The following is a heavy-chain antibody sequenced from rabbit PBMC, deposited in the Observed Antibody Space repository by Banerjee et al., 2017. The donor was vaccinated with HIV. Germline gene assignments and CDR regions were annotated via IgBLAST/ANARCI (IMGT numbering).Heavy chain of an antibody. CDR3: ARDTANGYYMSYFNL. V-gene: IGHV1S45*01. CDR2: IYGGSSGST. Sequence: QEQLEESGGDLVKPEGSLTLTCTASGFSFSSSYWICWVRQAPGKGLEWIACIYGGSSGSTHYASWAKGRFTISKTSSTTVTLQMTSLTAADTATYFCARDTANGYYMSYFNLWGQGTLVTVS. J-gene: IGHJ4*01. D-gene: IGHD1-1*01. CDR1: GFSFSSSYW.